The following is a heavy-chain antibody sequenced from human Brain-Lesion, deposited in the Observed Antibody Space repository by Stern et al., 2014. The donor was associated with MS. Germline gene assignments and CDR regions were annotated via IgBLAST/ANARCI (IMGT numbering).Heavy chain of an antibody. Sequence: QLQLQESGPGLVKPSETLSLTCTVAGGSVSSTSYAWAWIRQPPGKGLEWIGTISYSGNTYYSPSLKSRLTISLDTSKNQFSLQLGSGTAADTAVYYCAGEEDIRYCSGGSCTGNWFDPWGQGTLVTVSS. CDR3: AGEEDIRYCSGGSCTGNWFDP. D-gene: IGHD2-15*01. J-gene: IGHJ5*02. CDR1: GGSVSSTSYA. CDR2: ISYSGNT. V-gene: IGHV4-39*01.